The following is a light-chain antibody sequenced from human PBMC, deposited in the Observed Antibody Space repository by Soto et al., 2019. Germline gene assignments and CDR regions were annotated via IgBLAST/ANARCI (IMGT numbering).Light chain of an antibody. J-gene: IGLJ3*02. Sequence: QSVLTQPPSVSGAPGQRVTISCTGSSSNIGAGYDVHWYQQRPGTAPKLLIFGNNNRPSGVPDRFSGSKSGTSASLAITGLQAEDESDYYCQSYDSSLSGWVFGGGTKLTV. V-gene: IGLV1-40*01. CDR1: SSNIGAGYD. CDR3: QSYDSSLSGWV. CDR2: GNN.